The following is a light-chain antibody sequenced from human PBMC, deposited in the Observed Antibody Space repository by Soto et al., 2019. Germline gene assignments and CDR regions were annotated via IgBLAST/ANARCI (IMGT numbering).Light chain of an antibody. V-gene: IGLV2-14*03. CDR3: SSYTSSSTLV. CDR2: DVS. CDR1: SSDVGAYNY. J-gene: IGLJ2*01. Sequence: QSALTQPASVSGSPGQSITISCTGNSSDVGAYNYVSWYRHHPGKAPQLMICDVSDRPSGVSTRFSGSKSGNTASLTISGLQAEDEADYYCSSYTSSSTLVFGGGTKLTVL.